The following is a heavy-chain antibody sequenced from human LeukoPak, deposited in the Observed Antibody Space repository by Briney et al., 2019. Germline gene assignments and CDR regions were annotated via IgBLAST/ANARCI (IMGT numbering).Heavy chain of an antibody. V-gene: IGHV3-48*03. CDR2: ISNSGRTI. Sequence: GGSLRLSCAVSGFTFSSYEMNWVRQAPGKGLEWVSYISNSGRTIYYADSVKGRFTISRDNAKNSLFLQMNSLRAEDTAVYYCAKSVTAAGTYAFDIWGQGTVVTVSS. D-gene: IGHD6-13*01. CDR1: GFTFSSYE. CDR3: AKSVTAAGTYAFDI. J-gene: IGHJ3*02.